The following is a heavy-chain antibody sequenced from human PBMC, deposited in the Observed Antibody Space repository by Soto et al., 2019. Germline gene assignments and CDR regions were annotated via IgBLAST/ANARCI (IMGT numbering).Heavy chain of an antibody. Sequence: QVQLVQSGAEVKKPGASVKVSCKASGYTFTSHYMHWVRQAPRQGPEWLGIINPSGGATTYAQKFQGRVTMTRDTSTSTDYMELSSLRSEDTAVYYCGRGETISIFGMDVWGQGTTVTVSS. J-gene: IGHJ6*02. CDR1: GYTFTSHY. D-gene: IGHD2-21*01. CDR2: INPSGGAT. CDR3: GRGETISIFGMDV. V-gene: IGHV1-46*01.